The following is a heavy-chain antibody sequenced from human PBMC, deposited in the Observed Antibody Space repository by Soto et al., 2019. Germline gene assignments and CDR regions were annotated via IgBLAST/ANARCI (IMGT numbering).Heavy chain of an antibody. CDR2: IYSGGGT. CDR3: ARYKDSAGDGDF. Sequence: EVRLVQTGGALIQPGGSLRLSCAVSGFSVRDNYMFWVRQAPGKGLEWVSLIYSGGGTDYAASVQGRFTISRDNSKNTVFLQMNSLRVEDTAVYYCARYKDSAGDGDFWGQGTLVTVSS. CDR1: GFSVRDNY. J-gene: IGHJ4*02. V-gene: IGHV3-53*02. D-gene: IGHD2-21*01.